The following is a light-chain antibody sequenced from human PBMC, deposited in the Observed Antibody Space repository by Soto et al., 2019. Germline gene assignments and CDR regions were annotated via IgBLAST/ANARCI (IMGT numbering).Light chain of an antibody. CDR3: QRYHSALLI. J-gene: IGKJ3*01. CDR1: QDIRNY. V-gene: IGKV1-27*01. Sequence: DIQMTQSPSSLSASVGDRVTMTCRASQDIRNYVAWYQQKPGEVPKLLIYAASTLQSGVPARFSGGGFGTDFTLTISSLRPEDVATYYCQRYHSALLIFGPGTKVDLK. CDR2: AAS.